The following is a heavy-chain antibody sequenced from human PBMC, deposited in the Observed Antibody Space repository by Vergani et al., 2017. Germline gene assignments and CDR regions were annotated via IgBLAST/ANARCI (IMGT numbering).Heavy chain of an antibody. D-gene: IGHD3-9*01. V-gene: IGHV1-69*01. CDR2: IIPIFGTA. J-gene: IGHJ3*02. CDR3: AKVPVNYDILTGFYMGGAFDI. Sequence: QVQLVQSGAEVKKPGSSVKVSCKASGGTFSSYAISWVRQAPGQGLEWMGGIIPIFGTANYAQKFQGRVTITADESTSTAYMELSSLRSEDTAVYYCAKVPVNYDILTGFYMGGAFDIWGQGTMVTVSS. CDR1: GGTFSSYA.